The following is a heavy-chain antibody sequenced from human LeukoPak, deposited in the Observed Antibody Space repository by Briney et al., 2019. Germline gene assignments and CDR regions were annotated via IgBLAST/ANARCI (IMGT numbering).Heavy chain of an antibody. V-gene: IGHV1-69*04. CDR3: ARGGLDIVVVVAAKGDAFDI. Sequence: TSVKVSCKASGGTFSSYAISWVRQAPGQGLEWMGRIIPILGIANYAQKFQGRVTITADKSTSTAYMELSSLRSEDTAVYYCARGGLDIVVVVAAKGDAFDIWGQGTMVTVSS. J-gene: IGHJ3*02. CDR2: IIPILGIA. D-gene: IGHD2-15*01. CDR1: GGTFSSYA.